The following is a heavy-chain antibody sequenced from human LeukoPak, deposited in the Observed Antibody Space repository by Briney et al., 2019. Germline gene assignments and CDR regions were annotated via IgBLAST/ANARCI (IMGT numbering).Heavy chain of an antibody. Sequence: SLRLSCAASGFTFSSYAMSWVRQAPGKGLEWVSGISWNSGSIGYADSVKGRFTISRDNAKNSLYLQMNSLRAEDTALYYCAKDVSIGYCSGGSCSPRAFDIWGQGTMVTVSS. CDR1: GFTFSSYA. CDR3: AKDVSIGYCSGGSCSPRAFDI. CDR2: ISWNSGSI. J-gene: IGHJ3*02. D-gene: IGHD2-15*01. V-gene: IGHV3-9*01.